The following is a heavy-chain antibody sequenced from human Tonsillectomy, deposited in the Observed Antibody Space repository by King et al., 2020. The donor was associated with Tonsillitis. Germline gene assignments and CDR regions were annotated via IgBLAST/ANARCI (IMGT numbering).Heavy chain of an antibody. Sequence: QLVQSGAEVKKPGESLKISCKGSGYSFTTYWIGWVRQMPGKGLELMGIIYPGDSDTRYSPSFQCQVTIPADKSISTAYLQWSSLKASDTAMYYCARQKTGYYSDFDYWGQGTLVTVSS. CDR3: ARQKTGYYSDFDY. CDR2: IYPGDSDT. J-gene: IGHJ4*02. V-gene: IGHV5-51*01. D-gene: IGHD3-9*01. CDR1: GYSFTTYW.